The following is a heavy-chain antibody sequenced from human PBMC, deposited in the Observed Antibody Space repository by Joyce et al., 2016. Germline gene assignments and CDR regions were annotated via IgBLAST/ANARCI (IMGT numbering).Heavy chain of an antibody. CDR2: IDCEGDE. D-gene: IGHD4-17*01. CDR3: TRRGGPHGDYWYFDL. J-gene: IGHJ2*01. V-gene: IGHV2-70*13. CDR1: GFSLTTDGMC. Sequence: QVTLRESGPALVKPSQTLTLTCTFSGFSLTTDGMCVSWIRQPPGKALEWLALIDCEGDEYYSTSLKTRLKISKDTSRNQVVLTMTNVDPVDTATYYCTRRGGPHGDYWYFDLWGRGTLVTVSS.